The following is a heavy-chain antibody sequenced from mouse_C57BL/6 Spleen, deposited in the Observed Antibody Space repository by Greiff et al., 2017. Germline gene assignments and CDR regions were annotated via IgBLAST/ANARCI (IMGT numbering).Heavy chain of an antibody. CDR1: GFTFSSYT. J-gene: IGHJ2*01. D-gene: IGHD4-1*01. CDR3: GRHGLGRRDYFDD. Sequence: EVKLVESGGGLVKPGGSLKLSCAASGFTFSSYTMSWVRQTPEKRLEWVATISGGGGNTYYPDSVKGRFTISRDNAKNTLFLQMSSLRSEDTALYYCGRHGLGRRDYFDDWGQGTTLTVSS. CDR2: ISGGGGNT. V-gene: IGHV5-9*01.